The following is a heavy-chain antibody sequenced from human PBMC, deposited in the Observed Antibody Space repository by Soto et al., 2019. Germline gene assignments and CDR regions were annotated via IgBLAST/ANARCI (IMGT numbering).Heavy chain of an antibody. CDR3: ASVSQYYYGSGSFSGMDV. J-gene: IGHJ6*02. CDR1: GYTFTSYG. Sequence: QVQLVQSGAEVKKPGASVKVACKASGYTFTSYGISWVRQAPGRGREWMGGISAYNGNTNYAQKLQGRATMTTDTSTSTAYMERRSLTSDATAVYYSASVSQYYYGSGSFSGMDVWGQGTTVTVSS. V-gene: IGHV1-18*01. D-gene: IGHD3-10*01. CDR2: ISAYNGNT.